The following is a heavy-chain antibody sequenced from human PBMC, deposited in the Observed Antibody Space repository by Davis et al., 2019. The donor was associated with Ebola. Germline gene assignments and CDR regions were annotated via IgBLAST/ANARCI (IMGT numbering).Heavy chain of an antibody. D-gene: IGHD5-24*01. CDR3: ARQEVLMASGGLFYDYGMDV. CDR1: GYTFTNYW. J-gene: IGHJ6*02. Sequence: GESLKISCKGSGYTFTNYWIAWVRQMPGKGLEWMGIIYLGDSDTRYSPSFQGHVTISADKSINTAYLQWSSLKASDSAIYYCARQEVLMASGGLFYDYGMDVWGQGTTVTVSS. CDR2: IYLGDSDT. V-gene: IGHV5-51*01.